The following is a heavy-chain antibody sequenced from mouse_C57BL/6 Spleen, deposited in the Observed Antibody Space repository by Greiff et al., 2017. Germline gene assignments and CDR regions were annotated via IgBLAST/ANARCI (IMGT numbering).Heavy chain of an antibody. CDR3: ARQGTDYAMDY. Sequence: VQLKESGGGLVQPGGSLKLSCAASGFTFSDYYMYWVRQTPEKRLEWVAYISNGGGSTYYPDTVKGRFTISRDNAKNTLYLQMSRLKSEDTAMYYCARQGTDYAMDYWGQGTSVTVSS. J-gene: IGHJ4*01. D-gene: IGHD3-3*01. CDR1: GFTFSDYY. V-gene: IGHV5-12*01. CDR2: ISNGGGST.